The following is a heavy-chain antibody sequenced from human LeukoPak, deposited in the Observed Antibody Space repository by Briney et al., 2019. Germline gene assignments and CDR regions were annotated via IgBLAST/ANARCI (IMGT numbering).Heavy chain of an antibody. CDR2: IYNDGNT. CDR3: ARTYSNSGLVYFDF. Sequence: GGSLRLSCAASGFTVSSNYMTWVRQAPGKGLEWVSIIYNDGNTFYADSVKGRFTISRDNSKNTLYLQMNRLRAEDTAVYYCARTYSNSGLVYFDFWGQGTLVTVSS. D-gene: IGHD5-12*01. J-gene: IGHJ4*02. V-gene: IGHV3-53*01. CDR1: GFTVSSNY.